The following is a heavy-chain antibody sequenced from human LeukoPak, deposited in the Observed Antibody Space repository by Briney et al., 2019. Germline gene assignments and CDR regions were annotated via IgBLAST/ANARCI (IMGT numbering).Heavy chain of an antibody. V-gene: IGHV3-30-3*01. CDR3: ARGDFFSLSYFDY. CDR1: GFTFSSYA. J-gene: IGHJ4*02. CDR2: ISYDGSNK. D-gene: IGHD3-3*01. Sequence: GGSLRLSCAAPGFTFSSYAMHWVRQAPGKGLEWVAVISYDGSNKYYADSVKGRFTISRDNSKNTLYLQMNSLRAEDTAVYYCARGDFFSLSYFDYWGQGTLVTVSS.